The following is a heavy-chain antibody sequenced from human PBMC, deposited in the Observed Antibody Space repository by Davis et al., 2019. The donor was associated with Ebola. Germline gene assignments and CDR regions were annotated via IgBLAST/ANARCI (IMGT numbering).Heavy chain of an antibody. Sequence: GGSLRLSCAASGFTFSDYYMSWVRQAPGKGLEWVANIKTDGTEGYYADSVKGRFTISRDNAKNSLYLQMNSLRAEDTAVYYCARDLGFNWFDPWGQGTLVTVSS. CDR2: IKTDGTEG. J-gene: IGHJ5*02. V-gene: IGHV3-7*01. CDR3: ARDLGFNWFDP. CDR1: GFTFSDYY.